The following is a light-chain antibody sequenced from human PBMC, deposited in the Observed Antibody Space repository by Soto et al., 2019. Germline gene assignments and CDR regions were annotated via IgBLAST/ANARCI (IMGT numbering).Light chain of an antibody. J-gene: IGKJ2*01. CDR2: GSS. CDR1: QSVSSNY. V-gene: IGKV3-20*01. Sequence: EIVLTQSPDTLSLSPGERATLSCRASQSVSSNYVAWYQQKPGQAPRLITHGSSSRATGVPDRFSGRGSGTTFTLVISRLEPEDFAVYYCQQYGTSPFTFGQGTKVEI. CDR3: QQYGTSPFT.